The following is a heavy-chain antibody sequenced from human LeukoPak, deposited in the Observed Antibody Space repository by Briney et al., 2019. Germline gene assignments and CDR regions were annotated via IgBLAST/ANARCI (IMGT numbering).Heavy chain of an antibody. CDR2: FNYDISET. D-gene: IGHD3-10*01. CDR1: GGNLSSYA. V-gene: IGHV1-69*10. CDR3: ATSRNLFGELYNGVDV. Sequence: ASVKVSCKASGGNLSSYAISWVRQAPGQGLEWMGGFNYDISETIYAQTFQGRVTMTEDTATDTAFMEMNSLRSEDTAIYYCATSRNLFGELYNGVDVWGQGTTVTVSS. J-gene: IGHJ6*02.